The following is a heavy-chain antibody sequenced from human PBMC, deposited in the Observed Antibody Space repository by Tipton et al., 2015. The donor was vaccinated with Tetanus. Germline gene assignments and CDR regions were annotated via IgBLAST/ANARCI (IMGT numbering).Heavy chain of an antibody. D-gene: IGHD5-12*01. V-gene: IGHV4-61*01. CDR3: ARYSIVATSNNWFDP. CDR1: GGSVNRGSYY. CDR2: LLYGANT. Sequence: TLSLTCSVSGGSVNRGSYYWSWVRQPPGKGLEWVGYLLYGANTKYNPSLKSRVTISGDTSKNQFSLKLSSVTAADAAVYYCARYSIVATSNNWFDPWGQGTLVTVSS. J-gene: IGHJ5*02.